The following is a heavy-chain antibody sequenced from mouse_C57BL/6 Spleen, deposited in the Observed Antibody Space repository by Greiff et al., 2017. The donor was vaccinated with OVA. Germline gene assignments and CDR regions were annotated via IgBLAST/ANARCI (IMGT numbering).Heavy chain of an antibody. D-gene: IGHD2-4*01. CDR2: IYPRSGNT. J-gene: IGHJ3*01. CDR1: GYTFTSYG. Sequence: QVQLKQSGAELARPGASVKLSCKASGYTFTSYGISWVKQRTGQGLEWIGEIYPRSGNTYYNEKFKGKATLTADKSSSTAYMELRSLTSEDSAVYFCSYDYDGFAYWGQGTLVTVSA. V-gene: IGHV1-81*01. CDR3: SYDYDGFAY.